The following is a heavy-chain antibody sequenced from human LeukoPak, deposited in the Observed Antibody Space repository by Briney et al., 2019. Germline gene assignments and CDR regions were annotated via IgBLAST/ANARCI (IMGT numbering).Heavy chain of an antibody. CDR3: ARDGSPNYGSGSYGY. Sequence: LSLTCAVYGGSFSDYYMSWIRQAPGKGLEWVSYISSSGSTIYYADSVKGRFTISRDNAKNSLYLQMNSLRAEDTAVYYCARDGSPNYGSGSYGYWGQGTLVTVSS. J-gene: IGHJ4*02. CDR2: ISSSGSTI. D-gene: IGHD3-10*01. CDR1: GGSFSDYY. V-gene: IGHV3-11*01.